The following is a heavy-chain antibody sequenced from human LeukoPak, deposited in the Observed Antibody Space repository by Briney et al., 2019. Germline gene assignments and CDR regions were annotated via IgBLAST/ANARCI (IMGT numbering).Heavy chain of an antibody. Sequence: GRSLRLSCAASGFTFSSYAMHWVRQAPGKGLEWVAVISYDGSNKYYADSAKGRFTISRDNSKNTLYLQMNSLRAEDTAVYYCASKRRDGYITWGQGTLVTVSS. CDR1: GFTFSSYA. V-gene: IGHV3-30-3*01. J-gene: IGHJ5*02. CDR3: ASKRRDGYIT. D-gene: IGHD5-24*01. CDR2: ISYDGSNK.